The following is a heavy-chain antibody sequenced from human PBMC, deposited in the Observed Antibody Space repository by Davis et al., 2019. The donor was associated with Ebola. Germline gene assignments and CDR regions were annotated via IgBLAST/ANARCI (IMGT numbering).Heavy chain of an antibody. Sequence: PSETLSLTCTVSGGSISSGDYYWSWIRQHPKNGLEFIAYIYHTGSAYYNPSLKSRVTISVDTSNNQFSLRLSSVTAADSALYYCARDPGGYDHFDYWGQGTLVTVSS. CDR2: IYHTGSA. CDR3: ARDPGGYDHFDY. CDR1: GGSISSGDYY. V-gene: IGHV4-31*03. D-gene: IGHD5-12*01. J-gene: IGHJ4*02.